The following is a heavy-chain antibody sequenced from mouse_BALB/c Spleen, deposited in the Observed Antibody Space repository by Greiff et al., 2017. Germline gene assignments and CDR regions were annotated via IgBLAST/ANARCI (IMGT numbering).Heavy chain of an antibody. CDR1: GYAFTNYL. CDR3: ARGTGTSFAY. V-gene: IGHV1-54*01. CDR2: INPGSGGT. Sequence: QVQLQQSGAELVRPGTSVKVSCKASGYAFTNYLIEWVKQRPGQGLEWIGVINPGSGGTNYNEKFKGKATLTADKSSSTAYMQLSSLTSDDSAVYFCARGTGTSFAYWGQGTLVTVSA. J-gene: IGHJ3*01. D-gene: IGHD4-1*01.